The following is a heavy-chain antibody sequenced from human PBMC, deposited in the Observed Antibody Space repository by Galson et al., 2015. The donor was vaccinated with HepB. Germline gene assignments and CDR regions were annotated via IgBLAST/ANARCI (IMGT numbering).Heavy chain of an antibody. Sequence: SLRLSCAASGFTVSSNYMSWVRQAPGKGLEWVSVIYSGGSTYYADSVKGRFTISRDNSKNTLYLQMNSLRAEDTAVYYCARLYYDDSSGYGYYYYYMDVCVKVTTVTVSS. CDR3: ARLYYDDSSGYGYYYYYMDV. CDR1: GFTVSSNY. D-gene: IGHD3-22*01. V-gene: IGHV3-53*01. J-gene: IGHJ6*03. CDR2: IYSGGST.